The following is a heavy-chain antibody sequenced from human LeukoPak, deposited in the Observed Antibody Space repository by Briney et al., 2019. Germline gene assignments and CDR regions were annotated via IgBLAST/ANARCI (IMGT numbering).Heavy chain of an antibody. J-gene: IGHJ5*02. CDR2: IYYSGST. CDR3: ARGSQYSAYNWFDP. Sequence: SETLSLTCTVSGGSISSYYWSWIRQPPGKGLEWIGYIYYSGSTNYNPSLKSRVTISVDTSKNQFSLKLSSVTAADTAVYYCARGSQYSAYNWFDPWGQGTLVTVSS. D-gene: IGHD5-18*01. CDR1: GGSISSYY. V-gene: IGHV4-59*12.